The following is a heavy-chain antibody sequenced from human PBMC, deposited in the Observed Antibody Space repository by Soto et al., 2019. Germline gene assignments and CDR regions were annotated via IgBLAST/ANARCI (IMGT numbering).Heavy chain of an antibody. CDR1: GFSLRSSGMG. D-gene: IGHD1-1*01. CDR2: IYWDDDK. V-gene: IGHV2-5*02. CDR3: AHSSRWLQLRDAFDI. J-gene: IGHJ3*02. Sequence: QITLKESGPTVVKPTQTLTLTCTFSGFSLRSSGMGVGWIRQPPGKALGWLSLIYWDDDKRYSPSLKSRLNINKDPFKNQVVLTMPTMDPVDTATYFCAHSSRWLQLRDAFDIWGQGTMVTVSS.